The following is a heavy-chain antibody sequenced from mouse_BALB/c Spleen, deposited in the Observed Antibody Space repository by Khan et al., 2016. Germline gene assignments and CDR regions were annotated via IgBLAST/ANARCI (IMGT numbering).Heavy chain of an antibody. CDR2: IYPYNGGT. V-gene: IGHV1S29*02. CDR3: TRTNDWYFDV. Sequence: VQLKQSGPDLVKPGASVKISCKASGYTFTDYNMHWVKQSLGKSLEWIGYIYPYNGGTGYNQKFKNKATLTVDNSSSTASMQLRSLTSEDSAVYYCTRTNDWYFDVWGAGTTVTVSS. CDR1: GYTFTDYN. J-gene: IGHJ1*01.